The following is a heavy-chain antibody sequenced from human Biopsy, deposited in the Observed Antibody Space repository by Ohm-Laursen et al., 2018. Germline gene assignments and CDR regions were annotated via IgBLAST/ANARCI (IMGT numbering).Heavy chain of an antibody. CDR1: GESSSGYF. CDR2: INQSGST. V-gene: IGHV4-34*01. J-gene: IGHJ6*02. Sequence: GTLSLTWAVNGESSSGYFWNWIRQPPGKGLEWIGEINQSGSTKYNPSLKRRVTISVDTSKNQFSLKVRSVTAADTAVYYCVRGVDYYDPYHYYALDVWGQGTTVTVSS. CDR3: VRGVDYYDPYHYYALDV. D-gene: IGHD3-22*01.